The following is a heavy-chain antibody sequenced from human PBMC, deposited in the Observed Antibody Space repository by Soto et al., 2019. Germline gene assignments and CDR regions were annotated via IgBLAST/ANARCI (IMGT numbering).Heavy chain of an antibody. D-gene: IGHD6-13*01. Sequence: PSETLSLTCTVSGGSISGGDFYWSWIRQHPGKGLEWIGNIYYSGTTYYNPSLKSRLTMSVDTTSNQFSLKLTSVTAADTAVFYCARARRYSSSWFWSDPWGQGTLVTVSS. CDR1: GGSISGGDFY. J-gene: IGHJ5*02. CDR2: IYYSGTT. CDR3: ARARRYSSSWFWSDP. V-gene: IGHV4-31*03.